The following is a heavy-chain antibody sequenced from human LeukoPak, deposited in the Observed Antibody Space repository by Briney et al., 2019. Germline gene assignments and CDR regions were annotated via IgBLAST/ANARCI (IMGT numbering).Heavy chain of an antibody. Sequence: SENLSLTCAVYGGSFSGYYWSWIRQPPGKGLEWIGEINHSGSTNYNPSLKSRVTISVDTSKNQFSLKLSSVTAADTAVYYCARALIVGAFDIWGQGTMVTVSS. D-gene: IGHD1-26*01. CDR2: INHSGST. CDR3: ARALIVGAFDI. V-gene: IGHV4-34*01. J-gene: IGHJ3*02. CDR1: GGSFSGYY.